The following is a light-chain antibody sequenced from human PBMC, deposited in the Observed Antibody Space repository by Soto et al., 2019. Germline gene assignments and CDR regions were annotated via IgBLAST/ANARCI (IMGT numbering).Light chain of an antibody. CDR3: QQYNSNAPWT. V-gene: IGKV1-5*01. CDR2: DGS. J-gene: IGKJ1*01. Sequence: DIQMTQSPSTLSVSVGDRVTITCRASQSISVYLAWYQQKPGRTPNLVIYDGSRLYSGVPSRFRGSGSGTEFTLTISSLQPDDFATYYCQQYNSNAPWTFGQGTKVENK. CDR1: QSISVY.